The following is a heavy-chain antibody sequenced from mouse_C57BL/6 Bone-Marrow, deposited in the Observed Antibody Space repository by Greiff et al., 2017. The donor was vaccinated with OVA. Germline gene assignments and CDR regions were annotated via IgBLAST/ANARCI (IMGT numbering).Heavy chain of an antibody. V-gene: IGHV2-9-1*01. J-gene: IGHJ4*01. D-gene: IGHD1-1*01. Sequence: VKLVESGPGLVAPSQSLSITCTVSGFSLTSYAISWVRQPPGKGLEWLGVIWTGGGTNYNSALKSRLSLSKDNSKSQVFLKMNSLQTDDTARYYCARTSYGSSYYYAMDYWGQGTSVTVSS. CDR3: ARTSYGSSYYYAMDY. CDR2: IWTGGGT. CDR1: GFSLTSYA.